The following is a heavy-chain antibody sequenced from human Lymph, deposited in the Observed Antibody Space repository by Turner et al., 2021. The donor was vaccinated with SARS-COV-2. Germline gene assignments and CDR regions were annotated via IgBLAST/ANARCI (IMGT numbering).Heavy chain of an antibody. V-gene: IGHV3-33*01. CDR2: IWYDGSNK. CDR3: ARALAAAGTDGVDV. Sequence: QVQLVESGGGVVPPGMSLRLTCAASGFTFSSYGMPWVRQAPGKGLGWVAVIWYDGSNKFYADSVKGRFTISRDNSKNTLYLQMNSLRAEDTAVYYCARALAAAGTDGVDVWGQGTTVTVSS. D-gene: IGHD6-13*01. J-gene: IGHJ6*02. CDR1: GFTFSSYG.